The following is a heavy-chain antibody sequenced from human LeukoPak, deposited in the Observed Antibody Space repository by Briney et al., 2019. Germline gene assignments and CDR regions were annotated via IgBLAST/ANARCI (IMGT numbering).Heavy chain of an antibody. CDR1: GFTFTNYA. J-gene: IGHJ4*02. CDR3: AKQHAATGGYFDY. CDR2: FSVSDGRT. V-gene: IGHV3-23*01. D-gene: IGHD3-10*01. Sequence: GGSLRLSCAASGFTFTNYAMSWVRQAPGKGLEYISTFSVSDGRTYYADSVKGRFTISRDNSKYTLYLQMNSLRAEDTAVYYCAKQHAATGGYFDYWGQGTLVTVSS.